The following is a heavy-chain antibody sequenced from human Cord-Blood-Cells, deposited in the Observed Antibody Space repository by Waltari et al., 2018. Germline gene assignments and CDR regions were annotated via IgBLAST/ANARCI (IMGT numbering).Heavy chain of an antibody. CDR2: INHSGSN. Sequence: QVQLQQWGAGLLKPSETLSLTCAVYGGSFSGYYWSWIRQPPGKGLEWIGEINHSGSNNHNPSLKSRGPITVNTAKNQFSLKLGSGTGAGTAVEYWGGPINRGGGDYFDYWGQGTLVTVSS. J-gene: IGHJ4*02. CDR1: GGSFSGYY. V-gene: IGHV4-34*01. D-gene: IGHD3-10*01. CDR3: GGPINRGGGDYFDY.